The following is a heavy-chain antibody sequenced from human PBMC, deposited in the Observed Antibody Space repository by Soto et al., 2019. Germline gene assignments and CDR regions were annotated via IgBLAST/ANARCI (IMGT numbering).Heavy chain of an antibody. V-gene: IGHV3-74*01. CDR2: INTDGSST. D-gene: IGHD3-9*01. CDR3: ARSPGGYYID. CDR1: GFSFSSYW. J-gene: IGHJ3*01. Sequence: EVQLVESGGGLVQPGGSLRLSCADSGFSFSSYWMHWVRQGPGKGLVWVSRINTDGSSTNYADSVKGRFTISRDNAKKPVYLQMNSLRAEDTAVYYCARSPGGYYIDWGQGTMVTVSS.